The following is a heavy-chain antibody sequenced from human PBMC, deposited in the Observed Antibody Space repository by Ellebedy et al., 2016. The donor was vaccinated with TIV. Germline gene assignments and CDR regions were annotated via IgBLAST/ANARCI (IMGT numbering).Heavy chain of an antibody. CDR2: IKQDGSEK. D-gene: IGHD2-21*02. Sequence: GESLKISCAASGFTFSSYWMSWVRQAPGKGLEWVANIKQDGSEKYYVDSVKGRFTISRDNAKNSLYLQMNSLRAEDTAVYYCARGDGGDDAFDIWGQGTMVTVSS. J-gene: IGHJ3*02. CDR1: GFTFSSYW. CDR3: ARGDGGDDAFDI. V-gene: IGHV3-7*03.